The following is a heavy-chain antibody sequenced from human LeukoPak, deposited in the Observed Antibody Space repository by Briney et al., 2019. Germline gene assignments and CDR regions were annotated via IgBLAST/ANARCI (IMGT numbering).Heavy chain of an antibody. D-gene: IGHD1-26*01. CDR1: GFTFSSYA. J-gene: IGHJ4*02. CDR3: ARDGGSYPNGLFDS. Sequence: GGSLRLFCAASGFTFSSYAMHWVRQAPGKGLEWVAVISYDGSNKYYADSVKGRFTISRDNSKNTLYLQMNSLRAEDTAVYYCARDGGSYPNGLFDSWGQGTLVTVSS. CDR2: ISYDGSNK. V-gene: IGHV3-30*04.